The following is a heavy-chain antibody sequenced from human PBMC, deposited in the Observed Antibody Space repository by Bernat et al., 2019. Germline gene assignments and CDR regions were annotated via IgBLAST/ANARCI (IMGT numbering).Heavy chain of an antibody. CDR3: ASFYGSGSYYVDY. J-gene: IGHJ4*02. Sequence: EVQLVETGGGLIQPGGSLRLSCAASGLTVSSNYMSWVRQTPGKGLEWVSVIYSGGATSYADSVKGRFTISRDNSKNTLYLQMNSLRAEDTAVYYCASFYGSGSYYVDYWGQGTLVTVSS. CDR1: GLTVSSNY. D-gene: IGHD3-10*01. V-gene: IGHV3-53*02. CDR2: IYSGGAT.